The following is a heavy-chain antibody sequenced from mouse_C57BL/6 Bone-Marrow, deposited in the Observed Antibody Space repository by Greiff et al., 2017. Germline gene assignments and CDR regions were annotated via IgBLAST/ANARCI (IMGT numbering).Heavy chain of an antibody. D-gene: IGHD2-4*01. V-gene: IGHV1-81*01. CDR1: GYTFTSYG. J-gene: IGHJ2*01. CDR2: IHPRSGNT. Sequence: VMLVESGAELARPGASVKLSCKASGYTFTSYGISWVKQRTGQGLEWIGEIHPRSGNTYYNEKFKGKATLTADKSSSTAYMELRSLTSEDSAVYFCARGLIYYDYDGDFDYWGQGTTLTVSS. CDR3: ARGLIYYDYDGDFDY.